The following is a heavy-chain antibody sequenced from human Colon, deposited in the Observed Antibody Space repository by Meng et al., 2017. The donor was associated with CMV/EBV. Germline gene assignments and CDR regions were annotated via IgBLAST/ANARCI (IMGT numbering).Heavy chain of an antibody. CDR1: GFMFSGFA. V-gene: IGHV3-23*01. J-gene: IGHJ4*02. CDR3: AKGHGDWQPGNYLNF. CDR2: ISGTGGTT. Sequence: SGFMFSGFAMNWVRQAPGKGLEWVSSISGTGGTTYYADSVTGRFTVSRDNANNMLFLQMSSLRAEDTATYFCAKGHGDWQPGNYLNFWGQGTLVTVSS. D-gene: IGHD4-17*01.